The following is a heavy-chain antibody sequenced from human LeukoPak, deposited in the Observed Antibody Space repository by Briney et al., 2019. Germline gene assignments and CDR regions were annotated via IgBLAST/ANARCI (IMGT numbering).Heavy chain of an antibody. D-gene: IGHD2-15*01. CDR2: IRYDGSNK. CDR3: ARVGPSYCSGGSCRFDY. V-gene: IGHV3-30*02. CDR1: GFTFSSYG. J-gene: IGHJ4*02. Sequence: AGGSLRLSCAASGFTFSSYGMHWVRQAPGKGLEWVTFIRYDGSNKYYADSVKGRFTISRDNSKNTLYLRMNSLRAEDTAVYYCARVGPSYCSGGSCRFDYWGQGTLVTVSS.